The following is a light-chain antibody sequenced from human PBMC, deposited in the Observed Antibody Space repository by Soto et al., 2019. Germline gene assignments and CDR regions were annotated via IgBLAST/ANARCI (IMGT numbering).Light chain of an antibody. CDR1: QSVSSN. Sequence: EIVMTQSPATLSVSPGERATLSCSASQSVSSNLAWYQQKPGQAPRPLIYGASTRATGIPARFSGSGSGTEFTLTISSLQSEDFAVYYCQHYNNWPLTFGGGTKVEIK. CDR3: QHYNNWPLT. J-gene: IGKJ4*01. CDR2: GAS. V-gene: IGKV3-15*01.